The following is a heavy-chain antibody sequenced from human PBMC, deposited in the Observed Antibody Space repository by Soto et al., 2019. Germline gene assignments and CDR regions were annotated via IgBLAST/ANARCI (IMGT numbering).Heavy chain of an antibody. CDR1: GFTFSSYS. D-gene: IGHD3-10*01. V-gene: IGHV3-21*01. J-gene: IGHJ3*02. Sequence: GGSLRLSCAASGFTFSSYSMTWVRQSPGKGLEWVSSISSSSSYIYYADSVKGRFTISRDNAKNSLYLQMNSLRAEDTAVYFCASMGYGSVLWAFDIWCQGTMVTVSS. CDR2: ISSSSSYI. CDR3: ASMGYGSVLWAFDI.